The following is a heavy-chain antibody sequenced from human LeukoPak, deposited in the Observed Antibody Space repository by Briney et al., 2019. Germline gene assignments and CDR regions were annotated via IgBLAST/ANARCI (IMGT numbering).Heavy chain of an antibody. J-gene: IGHJ3*01. V-gene: IGHV3-30-3*01. Sequence: PGRSLRLSCAASGFTFSSYAMHWVRQAPGKGLEWVAVISYDGSNKYYADSVKGRFTISRDNSKNTLYLQMNSLRDEDTAVYFCVRDRDYAFDFWGQGTMVTVSS. CDR1: GFTFSSYA. CDR2: ISYDGSNK. CDR3: VRDRDYAFDF.